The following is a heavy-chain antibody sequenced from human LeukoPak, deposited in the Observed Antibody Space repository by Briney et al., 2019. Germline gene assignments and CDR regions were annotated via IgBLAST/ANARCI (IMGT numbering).Heavy chain of an antibody. CDR3: ARGRVGGGYSYGYVYYYYYMDV. Sequence: ASVKVSCKASGYTFTYYYMHWVRQAPGQGLEWMGWINPNSGGTNYAQKFQGRVTMTRDTSISTAYMELSRLRSDDTAVYYCARGRVGGGYSYGYVYYYYYMDVWGKGTTVTVSS. V-gene: IGHV1-2*02. CDR2: INPNSGGT. CDR1: GYTFTYYY. D-gene: IGHD5-18*01. J-gene: IGHJ6*03.